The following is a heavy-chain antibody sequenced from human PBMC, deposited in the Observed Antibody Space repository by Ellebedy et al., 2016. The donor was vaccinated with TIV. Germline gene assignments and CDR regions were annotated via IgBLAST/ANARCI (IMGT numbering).Heavy chain of an antibody. CDR2: ISGSGGST. Sequence: GESLKISCAASGFTFSSYAMSWVRQAPGKGLEWVSAISGSGGSTYYADSVKGRFTISRDNSKNTLYLQMNSLRAEDTAVYYCAEDGDYYFDYWGQGTLVTVSS. CDR3: AEDGDYYFDY. J-gene: IGHJ4*02. CDR1: GFTFSSYA. V-gene: IGHV3-23*01. D-gene: IGHD4-17*01.